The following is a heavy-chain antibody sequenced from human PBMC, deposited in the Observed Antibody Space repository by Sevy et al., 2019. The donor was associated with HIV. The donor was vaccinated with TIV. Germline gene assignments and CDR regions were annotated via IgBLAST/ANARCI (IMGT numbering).Heavy chain of an antibody. CDR2: FSFTGST. V-gene: IGHV4-39*01. CDR1: GVSISSSSYD. J-gene: IGHJ4*02. D-gene: IGHD2-21*01. CDR3: ARQGGLVDWAFDY. Sequence: SETLSLTCTVSGVSISSSSYDWGWIRQPPGKGLEWIASFSFTGSTYYNPSLKSRVTISVDTSNNQFSLKLNSVTAADTALYYCARQGGLVDWAFDYWGQGTLVTVSS.